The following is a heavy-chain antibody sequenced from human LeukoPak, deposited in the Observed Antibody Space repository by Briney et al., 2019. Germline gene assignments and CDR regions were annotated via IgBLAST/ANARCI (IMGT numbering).Heavy chain of an antibody. CDR1: GFTFSSYA. J-gene: IGHJ4*02. CDR2: ISGSGGST. CDR3: ARDFSTIQPYDY. Sequence: AGGSLRLSCVASGFTFSSYAMSWVRQAPGKGLEWVSAISGSGGSTYYADSVKGRFTISRDNAKNSLYLQMNSLRAEDTAVYYCARDFSTIQPYDYWGQGTLVTVSS. D-gene: IGHD5-18*01. V-gene: IGHV3-23*01.